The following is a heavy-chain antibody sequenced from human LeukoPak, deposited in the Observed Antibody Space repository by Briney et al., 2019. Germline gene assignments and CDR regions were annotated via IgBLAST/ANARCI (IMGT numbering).Heavy chain of an antibody. J-gene: IGHJ4*02. D-gene: IGHD4-17*01. CDR2: ISYDGSNK. CDR1: GFTFSSYA. V-gene: IGHV3-30-3*01. Sequence: PGRSLRLSCAASGFTFSSYAMHWVRQAPGKGLEWVAVISYDGSNKYYADSVKGRFTISRDNSKNTLYLQMNSLRAEDMAVYYCARDAGGSTVTTSDFDYWGQGTLVTVSS. CDR3: ARDAGGSTVTTSDFDY.